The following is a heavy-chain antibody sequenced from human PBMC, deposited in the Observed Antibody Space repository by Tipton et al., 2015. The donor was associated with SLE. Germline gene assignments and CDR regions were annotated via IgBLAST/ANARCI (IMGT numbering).Heavy chain of an antibody. CDR1: GGSFSGYY. J-gene: IGHJ4*02. Sequence: TLSLTCTVSGGSFSGYYWSWIRQPPGKGLEWIGEINHSGSTNYNPSLKSRVTISVDTSKNQFSLKLSSVTAADTAVYYCASRVKDYWGQGTLVTVSS. CDR2: INHSGST. V-gene: IGHV4-34*01. CDR3: ASRVKDY.